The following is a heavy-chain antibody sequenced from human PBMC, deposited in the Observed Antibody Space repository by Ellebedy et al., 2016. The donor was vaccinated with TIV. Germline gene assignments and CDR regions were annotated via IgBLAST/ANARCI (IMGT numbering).Heavy chain of an antibody. D-gene: IGHD3-3*01. Sequence: SETLSLTCTVSGGSISSGGYYWSWIRQHPGKGLEWIGYIYYSGSTYYNPSLKSRVTISVDTSKNQFSLKLSSVTAADTAVYYCARGSWSGYIYWGQGILVTVSS. CDR3: ARGSWSGYIY. CDR2: IYYSGST. J-gene: IGHJ4*02. V-gene: IGHV4-31*03. CDR1: GGSISSGGYY.